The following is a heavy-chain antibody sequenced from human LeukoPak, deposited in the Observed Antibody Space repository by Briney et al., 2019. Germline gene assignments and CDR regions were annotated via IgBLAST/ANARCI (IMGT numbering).Heavy chain of an antibody. D-gene: IGHD5-12*01. V-gene: IGHV4-4*02. Sequence: SETLSLTCAVSGVSISSSNWWSWGRQPPGEGLGWIGYIYYSGSTNYNPSLKSRVTISVDTSKNQVSLKLSSVTAADTAVYYCAREAPYSGRFDPWGQGTLVTVSS. J-gene: IGHJ5*02. CDR2: IYYSGST. CDR1: GVSISSSNW. CDR3: AREAPYSGRFDP.